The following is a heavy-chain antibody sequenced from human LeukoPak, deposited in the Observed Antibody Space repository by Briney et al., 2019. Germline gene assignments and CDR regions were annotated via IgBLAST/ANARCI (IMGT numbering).Heavy chain of an antibody. D-gene: IGHD3-10*01. V-gene: IGHV3-23*01. CDR3: ARPMVRETDWYFDL. CDR1: GFTFSSYA. J-gene: IGHJ2*01. CDR2: ISGSGGSA. Sequence: GGSLRLSCAASGFTFSSYAMTWVRQAPGKGLEWVSGISGSGGSAYYVDSVKGRFTISRDNAKNSLYLQMDSLRDEDTAVYYCARPMVRETDWYFDLWGRGTQVTVSS.